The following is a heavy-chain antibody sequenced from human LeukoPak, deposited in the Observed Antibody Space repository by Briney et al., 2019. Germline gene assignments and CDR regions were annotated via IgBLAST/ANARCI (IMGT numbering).Heavy chain of an antibody. D-gene: IGHD3-22*01. CDR3: AGKVTYYYDSSGYYLY. CDR2: INPSGGST. V-gene: IGHV1-46*01. CDR1: GYTFTSYY. J-gene: IGHJ4*02. Sequence: ASVKVSCKASGYTFTSYYMHWVRQAPGQGLEWMGIINPSGGSTSYAQKFQGRVTMTRDTSTSTVYMELSSLRSEDTAVYYCAGKVTYYYDSSGYYLYWGQGTLVTVSS.